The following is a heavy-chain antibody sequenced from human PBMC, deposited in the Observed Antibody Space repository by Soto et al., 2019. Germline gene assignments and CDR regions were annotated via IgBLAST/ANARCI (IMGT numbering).Heavy chain of an antibody. CDR2: ISGYNGDT. CDR1: GYTFTRYG. CDR3: AKNGQPPYYYYGMDV. V-gene: IGHV1-18*01. Sequence: QGQLVQSGGEVKKPGASVKVSCKASGYTFTRYGISWVPQAPGQGLEWMGWISGYNGDTKYAQKFQGRVTMTVDTSTTTAYMELRSLTSDDRAVYYCAKNGQPPYYYYGMDVWGQGTTVTVSS. J-gene: IGHJ6*02. D-gene: IGHD2-8*01.